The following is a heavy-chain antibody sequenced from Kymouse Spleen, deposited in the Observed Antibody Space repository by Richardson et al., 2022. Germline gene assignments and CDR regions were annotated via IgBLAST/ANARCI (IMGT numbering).Heavy chain of an antibody. CDR2: INHSGST. D-gene: IGHD3-3*01. J-gene: IGHJ6*02. CDR1: GGSFSGYY. CDR3: ARGSDFWSGYHYYYYGMDV. Sequence: QVQLQQWGAGLLKPSETLSLTCAVYGGSFSGYYWSWIRQPPGKGLEWIGEINHSGSTNYNPSLKSRVTISVDTSKNQFSLKLSSVTAADTAVYYCARGSDFWSGYHYYYYGMDVWGQGTTVTVSS. V-gene: IGHV4-34*01.